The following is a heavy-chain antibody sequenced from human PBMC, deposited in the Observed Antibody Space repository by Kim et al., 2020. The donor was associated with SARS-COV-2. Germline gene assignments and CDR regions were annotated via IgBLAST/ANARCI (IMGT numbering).Heavy chain of an antibody. CDR1: GGTFSSYA. V-gene: IGHV1-69*04. J-gene: IGHJ4*02. D-gene: IGHD4-17*01. CDR3: ARDPPAGYGGIDREFDY. CDR2: IIPILGIA. Sequence: SVKVSCKASGGTFSSYAISWVRQAPGQGLEWMGRIIPILGIANYAQKFQGRVTITADKSTSTAYMELSSLRSEDTAVYYCARDPPAGYGGIDREFDYWGQGTLVTVSS.